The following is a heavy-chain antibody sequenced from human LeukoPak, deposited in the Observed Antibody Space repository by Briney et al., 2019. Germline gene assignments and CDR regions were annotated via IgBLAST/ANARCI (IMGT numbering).Heavy chain of an antibody. J-gene: IGHJ3*02. CDR2: INHSGST. D-gene: IGHD1-14*01. CDR1: GGSFSGYY. CDR3: AREPPPPEGLGDAFDI. V-gene: IGHV4-34*01. Sequence: SETLSLTCAVYGGSFSGYYWSWIRQPPGKGLEWIGEINHSGSTNYNPSLKSRVTISVDTSKNQFSLKLSSVTAADTAVYYCAREPPPPEGLGDAFDIWGQGTMVTVSS.